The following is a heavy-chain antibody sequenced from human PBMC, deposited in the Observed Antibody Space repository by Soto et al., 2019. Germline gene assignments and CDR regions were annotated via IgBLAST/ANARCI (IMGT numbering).Heavy chain of an antibody. CDR2: MNNDGSYI. D-gene: IGHD6-13*01. Sequence: EVQLVESGGGLVQPGGSLRLSCAASGFTFSSYWMYWVRQAPGKGLEWFSHMNNDGSYIIYAESVKGRFTCSRDNAKNPLYLQMNSLRAEETAVYYCVRGGYMHSCDIWGQGTMVTVSS. V-gene: IGHV3-74*01. J-gene: IGHJ3*02. CDR1: GFTFSSYW. CDR3: VRGGYMHSCDI.